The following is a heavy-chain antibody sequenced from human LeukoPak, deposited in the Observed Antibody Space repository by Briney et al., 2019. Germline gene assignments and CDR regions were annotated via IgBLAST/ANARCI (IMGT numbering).Heavy chain of an antibody. V-gene: IGHV1-69*04. CDR1: GGTFSSYA. D-gene: IGHD6-19*01. CDR3: ARAARGAVAEGGDYFDY. J-gene: IGHJ4*02. CDR2: IIPILGIA. Sequence: SVKVSCKASGGTFSSYAISWVRQAPGQGLEWMGRIIPILGIANYAQKFQGRVTITADKSTSTVYMELSSLRSEDTAVYYCARAARGAVAEGGDYFDYWGQGTLVTVSS.